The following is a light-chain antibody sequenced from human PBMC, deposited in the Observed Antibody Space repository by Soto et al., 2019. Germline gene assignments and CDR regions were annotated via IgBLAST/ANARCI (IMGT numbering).Light chain of an antibody. J-gene: IGKJ1*01. V-gene: IGKV3-20*01. CDR3: QQYGSSGT. Sequence: EIVMTQSPATLSVSPGEIATLSFSASQSVSNNYLAWYQQKPGQAPRLLIYGASNRATGIPDRFSGSGSGTDFTLTISRPEPEDFAVYYCQQYGSSGTFGQGTKVDIK. CDR2: GAS. CDR1: QSVSNNY.